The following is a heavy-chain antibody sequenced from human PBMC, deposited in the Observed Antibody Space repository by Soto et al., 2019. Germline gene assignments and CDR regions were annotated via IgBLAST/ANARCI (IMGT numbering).Heavy chain of an antibody. CDR1: GGSISSYY. CDR2: IYYSGST. CDR3: ARDYGGNSDY. Sequence: SETLSLTCTVSGGSISSYYWSWIRQPPGKGLEWIGYIYYSGSTNYNPSLKSRVTISVDTSKNQFSLKLSSVTTADTAVYYCARDYGGNSDYWGQGTLVTVSS. J-gene: IGHJ4*02. V-gene: IGHV4-59*01. D-gene: IGHD4-17*01.